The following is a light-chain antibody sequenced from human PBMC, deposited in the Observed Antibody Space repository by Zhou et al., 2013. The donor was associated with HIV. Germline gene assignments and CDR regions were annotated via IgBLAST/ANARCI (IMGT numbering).Light chain of an antibody. V-gene: IGKV3D-20*02. J-gene: IGKJ3*01. CDR2: GAF. Sequence: EIVLTQSPGTLSLSPGERATLFCRASQSVSSSYIAWYQQKPGQAPRLLIHGAFSRATGIPDRFSGSGSGTDFTLTISRLEPEDLAVYYCQQRSHWPPTFGPGTKVDIK. CDR3: QQRSHWPPT. CDR1: QSVSSSY.